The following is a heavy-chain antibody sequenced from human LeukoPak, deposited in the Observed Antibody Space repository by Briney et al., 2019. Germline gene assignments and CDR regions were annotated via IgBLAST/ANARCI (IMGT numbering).Heavy chain of an antibody. J-gene: IGHJ5*02. CDR2: IYYSGST. CDR3: ARHVPPYSSSSGARTRVGWFDP. CDR1: GGSISSYY. V-gene: IGHV4-59*08. D-gene: IGHD6-6*01. Sequence: PSETLSLTCTVSGGSISSYYWSWIRQPPGKGLEWIGYIYYSGSTNYNPSLKSRVTKSVDTSKNQFSLKLSSVTAADTAVYYCARHVPPYSSSSGARTRVGWFDPWGQGTLVTVSS.